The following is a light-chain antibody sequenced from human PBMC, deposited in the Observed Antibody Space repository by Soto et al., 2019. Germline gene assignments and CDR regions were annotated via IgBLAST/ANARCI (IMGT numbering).Light chain of an antibody. V-gene: IGLV1-40*01. CDR2: GNY. CDR1: SSNVDAGYD. CDR3: QSYDNSLSNYV. J-gene: IGLJ1*01. Sequence: QSVLTQPPSVSGAPGQRVTISCTGSSSNVDAGYDVHWYQQLPGTAPKLLIYGNYNRPSGVPVRFSGSKSGTSASLAITGLQAEDEVDYYCQSYDNSLSNYVFGTGTKVTVL.